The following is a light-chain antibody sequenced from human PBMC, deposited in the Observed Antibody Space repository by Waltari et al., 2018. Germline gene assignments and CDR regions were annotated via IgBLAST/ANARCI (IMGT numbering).Light chain of an antibody. CDR3: QQYYTAPLT. Sequence: DIVMTQSPDSLAVSLGERSTINCQSSPSVLSSFNNKNYLAWFQQKPGHPPKLIINWASTRQAGVPDRFSGSGSETDFTLAISGLQGEDVAVYYCQQYYTAPLTFGGGTMVEIK. CDR2: WAS. V-gene: IGKV4-1*01. J-gene: IGKJ4*01. CDR1: PSVLSSFNNKNY.